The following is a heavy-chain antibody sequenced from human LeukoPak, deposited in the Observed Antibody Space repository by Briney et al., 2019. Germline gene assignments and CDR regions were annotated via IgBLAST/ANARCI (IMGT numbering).Heavy chain of an antibody. CDR1: GGSISSSSYY. Sequence: SETLSLTCTVSGGSISSSSYYWGWIRQPPGKGLEWIGSNYYSGSTYYNPSLKSRVTISIDTSKNQFSLKLSSVTAADTAVYYCAIRGDFDYWGQGTLVTVSS. J-gene: IGHJ4*02. CDR3: AIRGDFDY. CDR2: NYYSGST. D-gene: IGHD3-10*01. V-gene: IGHV4-39*01.